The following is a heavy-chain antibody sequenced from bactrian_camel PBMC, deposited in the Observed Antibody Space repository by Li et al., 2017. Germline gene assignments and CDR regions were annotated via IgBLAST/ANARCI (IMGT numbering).Heavy chain of an antibody. D-gene: IGHD6*01. V-gene: IGHV3S1*01. J-gene: IGHJ6*01. CDR1: GYAYSDGYC. CDR2: MYSGESST. Sequence: HVQLVESGGGLVQPGGSLRLSCVVSGYAYSDGYCLGWFRQAPGKEREGVAQMYSGESSTYYADSVKGRFVISRDNAKNTLALQMNSLKPEDTAVYYCAAAVYGGNWYDPWGYWGQGTQVTVS. CDR3: AAAVYGGNWYDPWGY.